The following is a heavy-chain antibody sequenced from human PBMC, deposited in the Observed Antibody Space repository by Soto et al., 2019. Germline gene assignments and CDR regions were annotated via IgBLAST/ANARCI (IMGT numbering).Heavy chain of an antibody. CDR3: AKDRLTSYYYDTSGYTYYYNGMDV. D-gene: IGHD3-22*01. CDR1: GLSFDNYA. J-gene: IGHJ6*02. CDR2: ISGSGTST. V-gene: IGHV3-23*01. Sequence: GSLRLSCAAAGLSFDNYALNWVRQAPGKGLELVSAISGSGTSTFYADSVKGRFTLSRDNYKNTPYLLMNSLRAEDTAVYYCAKDRLTSYYYDTSGYTYYYNGMDVWGQGSTVTVS.